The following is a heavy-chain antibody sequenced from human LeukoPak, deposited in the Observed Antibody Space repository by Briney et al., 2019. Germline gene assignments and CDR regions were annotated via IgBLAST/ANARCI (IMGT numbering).Heavy chain of an antibody. J-gene: IGHJ4*02. CDR2: ISGSGGST. Sequence: GGSLRLSCAASGFTFSSYAMSWVRQAPGKGLEWVSAISGSGGSTYYADSVKGRFTISRDSSKNTLYLQMNSLRAEDTAVYYCAKPSYSSSWYEGYYWGQGTLVTVSS. CDR1: GFTFSSYA. D-gene: IGHD6-13*01. CDR3: AKPSYSSSWYEGYY. V-gene: IGHV3-23*01.